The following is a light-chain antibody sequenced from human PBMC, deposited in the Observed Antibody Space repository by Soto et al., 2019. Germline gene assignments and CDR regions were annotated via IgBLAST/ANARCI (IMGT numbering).Light chain of an antibody. Sequence: EIVMTQSPATLSVSPGERATLSCRASQSVSSNLAWYQQKPGQAPRLLIYGASTRATGIPARFSGSGSGTEFTLTISSLQSEDFGVYYCQQYNSWFTFGPGTKVDIK. J-gene: IGKJ3*01. CDR2: GAS. CDR3: QQYNSWFT. V-gene: IGKV3-15*01. CDR1: QSVSSN.